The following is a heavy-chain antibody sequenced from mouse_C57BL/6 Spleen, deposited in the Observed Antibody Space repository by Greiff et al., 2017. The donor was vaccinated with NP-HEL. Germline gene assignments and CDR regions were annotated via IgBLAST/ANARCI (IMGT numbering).Heavy chain of an antibody. CDR1: GYTFTDYY. Sequence: EVKLVESGPVLVKPGASVKMSCKASGYTFTDYYMNWVKQSHGKSLEWIGVINPYNGGTSYNQKFKGKATLTVDKSSSTAYMELNSLTSEDSAVYYCARRDYYGSSYVLDYWGQGTTLTVSS. V-gene: IGHV1-19*01. D-gene: IGHD1-1*01. CDR3: ARRDYYGSSYVLDY. J-gene: IGHJ2*01. CDR2: INPYNGGT.